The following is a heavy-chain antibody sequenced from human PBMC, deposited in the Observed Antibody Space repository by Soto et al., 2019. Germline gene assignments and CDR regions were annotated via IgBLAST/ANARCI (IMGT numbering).Heavy chain of an antibody. V-gene: IGHV3-33*01. CDR3: ARERGIPAREPLGAFDI. CDR1: GFTFSSYG. Sequence: PVGSLRVSCAASGFTFSSYGMHWVRQAPGKGLEWVAVIWYDGSNKYYADSVKGRFTISRDNSKNTLYLQMNGLRAEDTAVYYCARERGIPAREPLGAFDIWGQGTMVTVSS. J-gene: IGHJ3*02. D-gene: IGHD6-6*01. CDR2: IWYDGSNK.